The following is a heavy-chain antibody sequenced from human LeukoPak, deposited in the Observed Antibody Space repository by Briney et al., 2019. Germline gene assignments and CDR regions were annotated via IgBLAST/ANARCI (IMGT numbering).Heavy chain of an antibody. V-gene: IGHV4-34*01. CDR2: INHSGST. CDR3: ASLRVVPAAMGTFDY. J-gene: IGHJ4*02. CDR1: GGSFSGYY. Sequence: SETLSLTCAVYGGSFSGYYWSWIRQPPGKGLEWIGEINHSGSTNYNPSLKSRVTISVDTSKNQFSLKLSPVTAADTAVYYCASLRVVPAAMGTFDYWGQGTLVTVSS. D-gene: IGHD2-2*01.